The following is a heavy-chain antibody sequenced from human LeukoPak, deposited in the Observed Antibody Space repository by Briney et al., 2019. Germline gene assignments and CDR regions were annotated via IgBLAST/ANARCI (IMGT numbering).Heavy chain of an antibody. CDR2: IKQDGGEE. J-gene: IGHJ4*02. V-gene: IGHV3-7*01. D-gene: IGHD1-26*01. Sequence: GGSLRLSCVASGFAFSSYWMTWVRQAPGKGLEWVAYIKQDGGEEYHVDSVKGRFTISRDNAKNSLFLQMNSLRVEDTAVYYCARLGGSYYSYWGQGPLVTVSS. CDR1: GFAFSSYW. CDR3: ARLGGSYYSY.